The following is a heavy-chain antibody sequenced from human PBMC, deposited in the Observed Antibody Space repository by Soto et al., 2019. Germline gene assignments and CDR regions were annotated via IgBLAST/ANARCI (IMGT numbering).Heavy chain of an antibody. J-gene: IGHJ4*02. CDR1: GFTFSSYG. V-gene: IGHV3-33*01. D-gene: IGHD3-22*01. Sequence: GGSLRLSCAASGFTFSSYGMHWVRQAPGKGLEWVAVIWYDGSNKYYADSVKGRFTISRDNSKNTLYLQMNSLRAEDTAVYYCARAFSSGYSPYYFDYWGQGTMVTVYS. CDR3: ARAFSSGYSPYYFDY. CDR2: IWYDGSNK.